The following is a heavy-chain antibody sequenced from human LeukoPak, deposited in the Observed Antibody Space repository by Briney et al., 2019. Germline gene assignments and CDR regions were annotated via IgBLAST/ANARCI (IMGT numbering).Heavy chain of an antibody. Sequence: GGALQISSKGAGGISTSYLSRWWRRQAGEGGVGWGIIFPDDADTRYSASFEGQVTISAHMSISTAYLQCSSLQPSDTAMYYCVLGFGSGRPYNWFDPWGQGTLVTVSS. D-gene: IGHD3-10*01. CDR3: VLGFGSGRPYNWFDP. CDR2: IFPDDADT. V-gene: IGHV5-51*01. J-gene: IGHJ5*02. CDR1: GGISTSYL.